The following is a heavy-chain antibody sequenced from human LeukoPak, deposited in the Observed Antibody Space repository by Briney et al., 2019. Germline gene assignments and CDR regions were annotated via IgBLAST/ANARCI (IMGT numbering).Heavy chain of an antibody. CDR1: GGSISSSSYY. J-gene: IGHJ3*02. CDR3: ARQLIHYYDSSGFDAFDI. D-gene: IGHD3-22*01. V-gene: IGHV4-39*01. CDR2: SYYSGST. Sequence: SETLSLTCTVSGGSISSSSYYWGWIGQPPGKGLEWIGSSYYSGSTYYNPSLKSRVTISVDTSKNQFYLKLSSVTAADTAVYYCARQLIHYYDSSGFDAFDIWGQGTMVTVSS.